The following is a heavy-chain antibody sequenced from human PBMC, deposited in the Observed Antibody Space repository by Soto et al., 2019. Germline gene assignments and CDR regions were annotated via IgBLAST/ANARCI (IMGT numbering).Heavy chain of an antibody. Sequence: GGSLRLSCAASGFTFSNAWMSWVRQAPGKGLEWVSAISGSGGSTYYADSVKGRFTISRDNSKNTLYLQMNSLRAEDTAVYYCAKELHTSSGWSQVIYWGQGTLDTVSS. D-gene: IGHD6-19*01. CDR3: AKELHTSSGWSQVIY. CDR2: ISGSGGST. CDR1: GFTFSNAW. J-gene: IGHJ4*02. V-gene: IGHV3-23*01.